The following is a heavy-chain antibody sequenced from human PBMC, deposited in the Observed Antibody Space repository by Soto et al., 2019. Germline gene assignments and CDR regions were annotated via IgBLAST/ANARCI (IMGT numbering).Heavy chain of an antibody. CDR3: SKHPDNYYYGMDV. Sequence: QVQLVQSGAEVKKPGSSVKVSFKASGGTFSSYAIIWVRQAPGQWLEWMGGIIPIFGTADYAQKCQGIVTITADESTSTAYVELSSLRSEDTAVYYCSKHPDNYYYGMDVWGQGTTVTVSS. CDR2: IIPIFGTA. D-gene: IGHD3-9*01. CDR1: GGTFSSYA. V-gene: IGHV1-69*12. J-gene: IGHJ6*02.